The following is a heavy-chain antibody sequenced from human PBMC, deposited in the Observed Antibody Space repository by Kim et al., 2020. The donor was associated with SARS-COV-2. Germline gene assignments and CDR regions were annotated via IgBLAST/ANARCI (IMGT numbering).Heavy chain of an antibody. J-gene: IGHJ4*02. Sequence: SVKVSCKASGGTFSSYAISWVRQAPGQGLEWMGGIIPIFGTANYAQKFQGRVTITADESTSTAYMELSSLRSEDTAVYYCARYCSSTSCPEGVDYWGQGTLVTVSS. CDR2: IIPIFGTA. D-gene: IGHD2-2*01. V-gene: IGHV1-69*13. CDR1: GGTFSSYA. CDR3: ARYCSSTSCPEGVDY.